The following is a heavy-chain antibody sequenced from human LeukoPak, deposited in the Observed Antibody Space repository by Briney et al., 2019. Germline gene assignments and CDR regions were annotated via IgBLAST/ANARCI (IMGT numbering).Heavy chain of an antibody. CDR1: GFTFSSYG. V-gene: IGHV3-23*01. Sequence: GGSLRLSCAASGFTFSSYGMSWVRQAPGKGLEWVSAISGSGGSTYYADSVKGRFTISRDNAKNSLYLQMNSLRAEDTAVYYCARDYTLRYGDYLPWYFDLWGRGTLVTVSS. CDR3: ARDYTLRYGDYLPWYFDL. CDR2: ISGSGGST. D-gene: IGHD4-17*01. J-gene: IGHJ2*01.